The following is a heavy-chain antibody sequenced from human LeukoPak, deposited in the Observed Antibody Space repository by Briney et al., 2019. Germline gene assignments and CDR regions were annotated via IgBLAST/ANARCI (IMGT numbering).Heavy chain of an antibody. CDR1: GGSFSGYY. Sequence: SETLSLTCAVYGGSFSGYYWSWIRQPPGKGLEWIGEINHSGSTNYNPSLKSRVTISVDTSKNQFSLKLSSVTAADTAVYYCARAADYCSSTSRYARYYYYGMGVWGQGTTVTVSS. V-gene: IGHV4-34*01. CDR3: ARAADYCSSTSRYARYYYYGMGV. CDR2: INHSGST. J-gene: IGHJ6*02. D-gene: IGHD2-2*01.